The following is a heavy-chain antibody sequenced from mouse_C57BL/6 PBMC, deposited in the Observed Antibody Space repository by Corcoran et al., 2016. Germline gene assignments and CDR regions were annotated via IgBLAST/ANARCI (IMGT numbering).Heavy chain of an antibody. V-gene: IGHV1-26*01. Sequence: EVQLQQSGPELVKPGASVKISCKASGYTFTDYYMNWVKQSHGKSLEWIGDINPNNGGTSYNQKFKGKATLTVDKSSSTAYMELRSLTSEDSAVYYCARYYYYAMDYWGQGTSVT. CDR3: ARYYYYAMDY. J-gene: IGHJ4*01. CDR1: GYTFTDYY. CDR2: INPNNGGT.